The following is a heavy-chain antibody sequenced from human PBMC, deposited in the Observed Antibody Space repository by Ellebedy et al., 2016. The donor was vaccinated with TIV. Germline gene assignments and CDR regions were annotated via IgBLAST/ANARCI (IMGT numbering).Heavy chain of an antibody. V-gene: IGHV1-69*06. CDR1: GGTFSSYA. Sequence: ASVKVSCKASGGTFSSYAISWVRQAPGQGLEWMGGIIPIFGTANYAQKFQGRVTMTEDTSTDTAYMELSRLRSDDTAVYYCARERAVTTKEPMIIYWGQGTLVTVSS. CDR2: IIPIFGTA. CDR3: ARERAVTTKEPMIIY. J-gene: IGHJ4*02. D-gene: IGHD4-17*01.